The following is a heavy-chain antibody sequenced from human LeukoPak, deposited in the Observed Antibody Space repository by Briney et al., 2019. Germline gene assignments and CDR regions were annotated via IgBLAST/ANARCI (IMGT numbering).Heavy chain of an antibody. D-gene: IGHD6-19*01. CDR1: GFTFSSYA. V-gene: IGHV3-23*01. J-gene: IGHJ4*02. CDR3: AKDLRGSGWYFDY. Sequence: GGSLRLSCAASGFTFSSYAMNWVRQTPGKGLEWVSTIGGSGSTTYYADSVKGRFTISRDNSKTTLYLQMNTLRTEDTAVYYCAKDLRGSGWYFDYWGQGTLVAVSS. CDR2: IGGSGSTT.